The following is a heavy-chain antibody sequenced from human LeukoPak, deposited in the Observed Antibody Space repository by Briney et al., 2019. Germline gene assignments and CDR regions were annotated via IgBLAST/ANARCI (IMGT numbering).Heavy chain of an antibody. V-gene: IGHV1-8*01. CDR3: ARGSADYGDYVFGY. CDR2: MNPNSGNT. CDR1: GYTFTSYD. D-gene: IGHD4-17*01. J-gene: IGHJ4*02. Sequence: ASVKVSCKASGYTFTSYDINWVRQATGQGLEWMGWMNPNSGNTGYAQKFQGRVTMTRNTSISTAYMELSSLRSEDMAVYYCARGSADYGDYVFGYWGQGTLVTVSS.